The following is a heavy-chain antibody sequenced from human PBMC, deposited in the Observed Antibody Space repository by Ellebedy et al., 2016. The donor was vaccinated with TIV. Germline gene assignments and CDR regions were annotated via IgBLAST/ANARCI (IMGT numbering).Heavy chain of an antibody. V-gene: IGHV1-8*02. Sequence: AASVKVSCKASGYTFTTYGINWVRQATGQGLEWMGWVNPISGNTGYAPKFRGRVTMTMNASTKTASMEMSSLTSEDTAVYYCARAPGHGEYTTDYWGQGTLVTVSS. CDR3: ARAPGHGEYTTDY. CDR1: GYTFTTYG. CDR2: VNPISGNT. J-gene: IGHJ4*02. D-gene: IGHD4-17*01.